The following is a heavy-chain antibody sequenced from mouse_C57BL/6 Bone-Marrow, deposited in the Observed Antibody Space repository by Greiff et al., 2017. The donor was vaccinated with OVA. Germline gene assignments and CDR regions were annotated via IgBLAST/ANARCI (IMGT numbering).Heavy chain of an antibody. CDR3: AYYYGSRKAYWYFDV. D-gene: IGHD1-1*01. CDR2: IDPEDGET. J-gene: IGHJ1*03. Sequence: EVQLQQSGAELVKPGASVKLSCTASGFNIKDYYMHWVKQRTEQGLEWIGRIDPEDGETKYAPKFQGKATITADTSSNTAYLQLSSLTSEDTAVYYRAYYYGSRKAYWYFDVWGTGTTVTVSS. CDR1: GFNIKDYY. V-gene: IGHV14-2*01.